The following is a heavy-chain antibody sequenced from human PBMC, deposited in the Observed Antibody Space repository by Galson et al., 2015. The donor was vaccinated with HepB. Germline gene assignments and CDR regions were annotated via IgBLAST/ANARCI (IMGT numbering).Heavy chain of an antibody. J-gene: IGHJ4*02. CDR2: IRADGTKK. V-gene: IGHV3-33*01. CDR3: TRDGSGSRPESYFDY. D-gene: IGHD1-26*01. CDR1: GATFSHYG. Sequence: SLRLSCAVSGATFSHYGMHWVRQAPGKGLEWVAGIRADGTKKFYAESVQGRFTISRDNSKNILYLRMDSLRVEDTAAYFCTRDGSGSRPESYFDYWGQGTLVTVSS.